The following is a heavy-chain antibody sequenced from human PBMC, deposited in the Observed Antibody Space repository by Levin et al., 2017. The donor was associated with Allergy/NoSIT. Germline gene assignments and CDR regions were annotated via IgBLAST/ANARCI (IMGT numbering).Heavy chain of an antibody. Sequence: SSETLSLTCTVSGGSISSYYWSWIRQPPGKGLEWIGYIYYSGSTNYNPSLKSRVTISVDTSKNQFSLKLSSVTAADTAVYYCARSPYSGSYLDYWGQGTLVTVSS. CDR2: IYYSGST. D-gene: IGHD1-26*01. CDR3: ARSPYSGSYLDY. J-gene: IGHJ4*02. V-gene: IGHV4-59*01. CDR1: GGSISSYY.